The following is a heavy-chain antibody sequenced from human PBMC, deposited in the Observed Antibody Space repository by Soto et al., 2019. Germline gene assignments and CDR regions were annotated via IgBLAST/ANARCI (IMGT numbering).Heavy chain of an antibody. CDR1: GFTFNNYA. Sequence: EVQLLESGGGLVQPGGSLRLSCAASGFTFNNYAMSWVRQAPGKGLEWVSAIGGSGGNTYYADSVKGRFTISRDNSKNTLYLQMNSLRAEDTAVYYCAIETSLSGRYYGMDVWGQGTTVTVSS. D-gene: IGHD1-26*01. CDR2: IGGSGGNT. V-gene: IGHV3-23*01. CDR3: AIETSLSGRYYGMDV. J-gene: IGHJ6*02.